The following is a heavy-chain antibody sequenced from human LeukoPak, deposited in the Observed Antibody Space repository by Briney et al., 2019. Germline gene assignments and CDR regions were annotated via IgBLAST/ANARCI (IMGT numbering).Heavy chain of an antibody. CDR1: GFTFSSYA. CDR2: ISGSGGST. D-gene: IGHD2-21*02. CDR3: AKVDVVVTAISGFDY. J-gene: IGHJ4*02. Sequence: GSLRLSCAASGFTFSSYAMSWVRQAPGKGLEWVSAISGSGGSTYYADSVKGRFTISRDNSKNTLYLQMNSLRAEDTAVYYCAKVDVVVTAISGFDYWGQGTLVTVSS. V-gene: IGHV3-23*01.